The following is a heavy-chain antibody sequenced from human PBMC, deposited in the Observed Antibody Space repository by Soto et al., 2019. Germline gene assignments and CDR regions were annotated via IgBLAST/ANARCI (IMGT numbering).Heavy chain of an antibody. D-gene: IGHD3-22*01. CDR3: ARGYGYYDSSGYPYNWFDP. V-gene: IGHV1-69*06. Sequence: GASVKVSCKASGGTFSSYAISWVRQAPGQGLEWMGGIIPIFGTANYAQEFQGRVTITADRSTSTAYMELSSLRSEDTAVYYCARGYGYYDSSGYPYNWFDPWGQGTLVTVSS. CDR1: GGTFSSYA. J-gene: IGHJ5*02. CDR2: IIPIFGTA.